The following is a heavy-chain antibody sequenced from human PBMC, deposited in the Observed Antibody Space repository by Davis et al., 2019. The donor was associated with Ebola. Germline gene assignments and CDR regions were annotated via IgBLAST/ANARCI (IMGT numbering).Heavy chain of an antibody. Sequence: GESLKISCAASGFTFSDYYMSWIRQAPGKGLEWVAFIRYDGSNKYYADSVKGRFTISRDNSKNTLYLQMNSLRAEDTAVYYCARDLYLGSWNYYGMDVWGQGTTVTVSS. CDR1: GFTFSDYY. D-gene: IGHD2-2*02. V-gene: IGHV3-30*02. CDR3: ARDLYLGSWNYYGMDV. J-gene: IGHJ6*02. CDR2: IRYDGSNK.